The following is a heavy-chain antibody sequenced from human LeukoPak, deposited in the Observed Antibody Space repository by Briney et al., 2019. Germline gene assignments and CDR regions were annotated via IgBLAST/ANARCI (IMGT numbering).Heavy chain of an antibody. J-gene: IGHJ6*02. CDR3: ARDIVVVPAAIVGYYYGMDV. D-gene: IGHD2-2*01. CDR1: GGTFSSYA. CDR2: ISAYNGNT. Sequence: ASVKVSCKASGGTFSSYAISWVRQAPGQGLEWMGWISAYNGNTNYAQKLQGRVTMTTDTSTSTAYMELRSLRSDDTAVYYCARDIVVVPAAIVGYYYGMDVWGQGTTVTVSS. V-gene: IGHV1-18*01.